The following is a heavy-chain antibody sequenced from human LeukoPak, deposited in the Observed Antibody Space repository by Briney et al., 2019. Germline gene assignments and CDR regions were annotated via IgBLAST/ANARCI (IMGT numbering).Heavy chain of an antibody. V-gene: IGHV4-30-4*01. J-gene: IGHJ4*02. CDR2: IYYSGST. CDR1: GGSINSGDYY. Sequence: SETLSLTCTASGGSINSGDYYWSWIRQPPGKGLEWIGYIYYSGSTYYNPSLKSRVTISVDTSKNQFSLKLSSVTAADTAVYYCAREESDSSGYYGSYFDYWGQGTLVTVSS. CDR3: AREESDSSGYYGSYFDY. D-gene: IGHD3-22*01.